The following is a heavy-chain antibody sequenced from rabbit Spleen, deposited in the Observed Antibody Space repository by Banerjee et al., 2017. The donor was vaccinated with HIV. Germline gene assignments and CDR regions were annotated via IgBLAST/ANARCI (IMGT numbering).Heavy chain of an antibody. V-gene: IGHV1S40*01. CDR2: IGTATSGGT. CDR1: GIDFSSKS. CDR3: ARNFDL. Sequence: QSLEESGGDLVKPGASLTLTCTASGIDFSSKSVYWVRQAPGKGLEWIACIGTATSGGTYYASWAKGRFTISKTSSTTVTLQMTSLTAADTATYFCARNFDLWGQGTLVT. J-gene: IGHJ4*01.